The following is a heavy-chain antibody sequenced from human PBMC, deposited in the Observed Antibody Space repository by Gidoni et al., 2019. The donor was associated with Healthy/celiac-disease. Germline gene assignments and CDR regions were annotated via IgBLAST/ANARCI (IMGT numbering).Heavy chain of an antibody. CDR1: GGTFSSYA. J-gene: IGHJ4*02. V-gene: IGHV1-69*04. CDR3: ARWPWYSSSSGDQGT. CDR2: IIPILGIA. D-gene: IGHD6-6*01. Sequence: QVQLVQSGAEVKKPGSSVKVSCKASGGTFSSYAISWVRQAPGQGLEWMGRIIPILGIANYAQKFQGRVTITADKSTSTAYMELSSLRSEDTAVYYCARWPWYSSSSGDQGTWGQGTLVTVSS.